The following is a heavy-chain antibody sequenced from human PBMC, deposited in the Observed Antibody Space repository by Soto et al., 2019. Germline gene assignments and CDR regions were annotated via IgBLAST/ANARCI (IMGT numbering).Heavy chain of an antibody. CDR1: GFTFSSHV. V-gene: IGHV3-23*01. Sequence: EVQLLESGGGLVQPGGSLRLSCTASGFTFSSHVMSWVRQAPGKGLEWVSAASARNSNTYYADSVKGRFTISRDNSKSTVYLHLASLRVEDTAVYHCAKDETSNGTRGYSSSWYGWFDPWGQGTLVVVSS. D-gene: IGHD6-13*01. J-gene: IGHJ5*02. CDR2: ASARNSNT. CDR3: AKDETSNGTRGYSSSWYGWFDP.